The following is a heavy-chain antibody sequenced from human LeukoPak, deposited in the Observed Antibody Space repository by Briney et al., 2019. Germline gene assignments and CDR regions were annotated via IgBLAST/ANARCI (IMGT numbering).Heavy chain of an antibody. CDR1: GGSISSSYYY. J-gene: IGHJ4*02. Sequence: SETLSLTCNVTGGSISSSYYYWGWIHQPPGEGLEWIGSIYYSGSTYYNPSLKSRVTISIDTSKNHFSLELNSVTAADTAVYYCASQRKAGEPYYFDYWGQGTLVTVSS. D-gene: IGHD7-27*01. V-gene: IGHV4-39*02. CDR3: ASQRKAGEPYYFDY. CDR2: IYYSGST.